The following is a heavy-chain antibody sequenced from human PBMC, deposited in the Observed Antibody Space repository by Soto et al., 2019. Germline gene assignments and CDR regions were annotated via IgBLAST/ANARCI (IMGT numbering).Heavy chain of an antibody. D-gene: IGHD3-3*01. CDR2: ISTYNGNT. CDR1: GYTFSSYG. J-gene: IGHJ4*02. V-gene: IGHV1-18*01. Sequence: ASVKVSCETSGYTFSSYGISWVRQAPGQGLEWMGWISTYNGNTRYEEMVQDRVTMTTDTSTSTAYMELRSLRSDDTAVYYCARIGGFLDWLEILIDYWGQGTLVTVSS. CDR3: ARIGGFLDWLEILIDY.